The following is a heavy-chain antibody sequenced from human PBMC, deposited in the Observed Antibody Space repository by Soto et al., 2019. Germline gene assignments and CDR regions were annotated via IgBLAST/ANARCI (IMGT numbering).Heavy chain of an antibody. CDR1: GFTFSSYG. CDR3: AKDCTGDAFDI. J-gene: IGHJ3*02. Sequence: VQLVESGGGVVQPGRSLRLSCAASGFTFSSYGMHWVRQAPGKGLEWVAVISYDGSNKYYADSVKGRFTISRDNSKNTLYLQMNSLRAEDTAVYYCAKDCTGDAFDIWGQGTMVTVSS. V-gene: IGHV3-30*18. CDR2: ISYDGSNK. D-gene: IGHD2-8*01.